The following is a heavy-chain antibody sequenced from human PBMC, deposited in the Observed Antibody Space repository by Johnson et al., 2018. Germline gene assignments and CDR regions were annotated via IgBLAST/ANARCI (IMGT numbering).Heavy chain of an antibody. J-gene: IGHJ4*02. V-gene: IGHV3-7*01. D-gene: IGHD4-17*01. CDR3: ARVAYRDEGFDY. Sequence: EVQLVESGGGLVQPGGSLRLSCVGSGFSFAYWMTWVRQAPGKGLDWVANINPDGTTRHYVDSVRGRFTISRDNAANSLYLQMNSLRAEDTAVYYCARVAYRDEGFDYWGQGTLVTVSS. CDR2: INPDGTTR. CDR1: GFSFAYW.